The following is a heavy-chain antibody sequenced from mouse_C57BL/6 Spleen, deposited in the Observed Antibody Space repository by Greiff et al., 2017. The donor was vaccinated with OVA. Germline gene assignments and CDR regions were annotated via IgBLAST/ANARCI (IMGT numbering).Heavy chain of an antibody. Sequence: DVKLVESGAELVKPGASVKLSCTASGFNIKDYYMHWVKQRTEQGLEWIGRIDPEDGETKYAPKFQGKATITADTSSNTAYLQLSSLTSEDTAVYYCASLYGNYYYYAMDYWGQGTSVTVSS. CDR3: ASLYGNYYYYAMDY. J-gene: IGHJ4*01. D-gene: IGHD2-1*01. V-gene: IGHV14-2*01. CDR2: IDPEDGET. CDR1: GFNIKDYY.